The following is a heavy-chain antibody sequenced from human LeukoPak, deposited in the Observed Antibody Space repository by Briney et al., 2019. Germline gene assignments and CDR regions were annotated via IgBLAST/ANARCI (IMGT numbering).Heavy chain of an antibody. CDR3: ARGDRSGWYYFDY. V-gene: IGHV1-69*13. CDR2: IIPIFGTA. D-gene: IGHD6-19*01. CDR1: GGTFSSYA. Sequence: GASVKVSCKASGGTFSSYAISWVRQAPGQGLEWMGGIIPIFGTANYAQKFQGRVTITAGESTSTAYMELRSLRSDDTAVYYCARGDRSGWYYFDYRGQGTLVTVSS. J-gene: IGHJ4*02.